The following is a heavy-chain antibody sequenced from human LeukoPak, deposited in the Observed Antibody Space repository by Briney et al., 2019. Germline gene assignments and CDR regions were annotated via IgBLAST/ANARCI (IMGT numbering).Heavy chain of an antibody. D-gene: IGHD1-26*01. CDR1: GGSFSGYY. V-gene: IGHV4-34*01. J-gene: IGHJ4*02. CDR2: INHSGST. CDR3: AREVRGARSSFDY. Sequence: PSETLSLTCAVYGGSFSGYYWSWIRQPPGKGLEWIGEINHSGSTNYNPSLKSRVTISVDTSKNQFSLKLSSVTAADTAVYYCAREVRGARSSFDYWGQGTLVTVSS.